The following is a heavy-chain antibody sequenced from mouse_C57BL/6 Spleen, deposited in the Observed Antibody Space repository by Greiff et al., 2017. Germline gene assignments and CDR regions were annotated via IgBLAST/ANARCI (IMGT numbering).Heavy chain of an antibody. V-gene: IGHV5-4*03. CDR1: GFTFSSYA. J-gene: IGHJ1*03. D-gene: IGHD1-1*01. CDR3: ARAPYYGSSYGYFDV. CDR2: ISDGGSYT. Sequence: EVNVVESGGGLVKPGGSLKLSCAASGFTFSSYAMSWVRQTPEKRLEWVATISDGGSYTYYPDNVKGRFTISRDNAKNNLYLQMSHLKSEDTAMYYCARAPYYGSSYGYFDVWGTGTTVTVSS.